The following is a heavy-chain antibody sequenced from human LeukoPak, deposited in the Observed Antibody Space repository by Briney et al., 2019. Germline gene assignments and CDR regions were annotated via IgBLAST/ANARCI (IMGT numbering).Heavy chain of an antibody. Sequence: GGSLRLSCAASGFTFSSYAMSWVRQAPGKGLEWVSAISGSGGGTYYADSVKGRFTISRDNSKNTLYLQMNSLRAEDTAVYYCAKGPAATRAYHFHYWGQGTLVTVSS. CDR1: GFTFSSYA. V-gene: IGHV3-23*01. D-gene: IGHD1-26*01. CDR2: ISGSGGGT. J-gene: IGHJ4*02. CDR3: AKGPAATRAYHFHY.